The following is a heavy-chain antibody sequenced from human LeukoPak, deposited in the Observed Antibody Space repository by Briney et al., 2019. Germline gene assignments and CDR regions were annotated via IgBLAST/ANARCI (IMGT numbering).Heavy chain of an antibody. V-gene: IGHV3-33*01. CDR1: GFTFSTYG. D-gene: IGHD4-17*01. J-gene: IGHJ4*02. CDR2: MWYDGSNK. CDR3: ARDEVTTPRD. Sequence: GRSLRLSCAASGFTFSTYGMHWVRKAPGKGLEWVAVMWYDGSNKYYADSVKGRFTISRDNSKNTLYLQMHSLRAEDTAVYYCARDEVTTPRDWGQGTLVTVSS.